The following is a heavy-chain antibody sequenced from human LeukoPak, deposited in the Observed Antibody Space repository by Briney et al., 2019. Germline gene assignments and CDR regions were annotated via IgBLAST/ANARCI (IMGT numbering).Heavy chain of an antibody. J-gene: IGHJ4*02. V-gene: IGHV3-23*01. CDR2: ISGSGGST. D-gene: IGHD5-18*01. CDR3: AKSGRQLWSQYPIDY. CDR1: GFTFSSYW. Sequence: GGSLRLSCAASGFTFSSYWMSWVRQAPGKGLEWVSAISGSGGSTYYADSVKGRFTISRDNSKNTLYLQMNSLRAEDTAVYYCAKSGRQLWSQYPIDYWGQGTLVTVSS.